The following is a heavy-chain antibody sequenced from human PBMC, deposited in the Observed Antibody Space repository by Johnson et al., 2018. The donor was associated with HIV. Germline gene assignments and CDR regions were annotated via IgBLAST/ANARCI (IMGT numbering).Heavy chain of an antibody. CDR3: ARDFHGDAVDI. V-gene: IGHV3-30*14. Sequence: QVQLVESGGGVVQPGRSLRLSCAASGFTFSSYAMHWVRQAPGKGLEWVAVISYDGSNKYYADSVKGRFTISRDNSKNTLYLQMNSLIAEDTAVYYCARDFHGDAVDIWGQGTMVTVSS. J-gene: IGHJ3*02. CDR2: ISYDGSNK. CDR1: GFTFSSYA.